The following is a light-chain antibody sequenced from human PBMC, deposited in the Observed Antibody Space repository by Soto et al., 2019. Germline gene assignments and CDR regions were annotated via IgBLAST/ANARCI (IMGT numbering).Light chain of an antibody. CDR2: AAS. J-gene: IGKJ1*01. V-gene: IGKV1-27*01. CDR3: QKYDSAPWT. Sequence: DIQMTQSPSSLSASVRDRVTITCRASQGISNYLAWYQQKPGKVPKLLIYAASTLQSGVPSRFSGSGSGTDFTLTISSLQPEDVAADYCQKYDSAPWTFGQGTKVEIK. CDR1: QGISNY.